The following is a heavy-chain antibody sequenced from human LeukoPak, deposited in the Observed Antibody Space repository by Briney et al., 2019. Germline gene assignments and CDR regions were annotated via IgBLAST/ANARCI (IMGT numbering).Heavy chain of an antibody. CDR1: GGSISSSSYY. Sequence: SETLSLTCTVSGGSISSSSYYWGWIRQPPGKGLEWIASIYYSGSTYYNPSLKSRVTISVDTSKNQFSLKLSSVTAADTAVYYCARLGRYDFWSGYPLTFDYWGQGTLVTVSS. V-gene: IGHV4-39*01. J-gene: IGHJ4*02. D-gene: IGHD3-3*01. CDR3: ARLGRYDFWSGYPLTFDY. CDR2: IYYSGST.